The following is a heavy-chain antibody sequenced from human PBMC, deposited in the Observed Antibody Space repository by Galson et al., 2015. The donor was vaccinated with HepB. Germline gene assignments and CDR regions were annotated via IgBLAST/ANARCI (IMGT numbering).Heavy chain of an antibody. CDR2: ISYTGST. CDR1: GGSISRYS. CDR3: ARVAPEDAWEFPSRRIDS. Sequence: SETLSLTCTVSGGSISRYSWSWIRQSPGKALEWIGSISYTGSTDYQPSIKGRVTMSVDTAKRQFSLSLTSVSPADTAVYYCARVAPEDAWEFPSRRIDSWGQGTLIAVSS. V-gene: IGHV4-59*01. J-gene: IGHJ4*02. D-gene: IGHD1-26*01.